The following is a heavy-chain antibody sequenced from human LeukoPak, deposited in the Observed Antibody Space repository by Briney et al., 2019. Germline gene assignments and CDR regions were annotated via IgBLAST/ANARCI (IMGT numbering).Heavy chain of an antibody. Sequence: ASVKVSCESSGYTFTGYYLHWVRQAPGQGLEWMGRINPSSGGTNYAQKFQGRVTMTRDTSISTAYLELSSLTSDDTAVYYCAREQSTTVAGNDYWGQGTLVTVSS. CDR1: GYTFTGYY. V-gene: IGHV1-2*06. CDR3: AREQSTTVAGNDY. D-gene: IGHD6-19*01. J-gene: IGHJ4*02. CDR2: INPSSGGT.